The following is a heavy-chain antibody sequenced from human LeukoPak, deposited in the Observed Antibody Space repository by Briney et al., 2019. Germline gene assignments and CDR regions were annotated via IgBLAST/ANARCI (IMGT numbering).Heavy chain of an antibody. CDR2: IRYDGSNK. V-gene: IGHV3-30*02. D-gene: IGHD6-19*01. CDR1: GFTFSSYG. J-gene: IGHJ4*02. Sequence: GGSLRLSCAASGFTFSSYGMHWVRQAPGKGLEWVAFIRYDGSNKYYADSVKGRFTISSDNSKNTLYLQMNSLRAEDTAVYYCAKAALYVGSGWYTDYFDYWGQGTLVTVSS. CDR3: AKAALYVGSGWYTDYFDY.